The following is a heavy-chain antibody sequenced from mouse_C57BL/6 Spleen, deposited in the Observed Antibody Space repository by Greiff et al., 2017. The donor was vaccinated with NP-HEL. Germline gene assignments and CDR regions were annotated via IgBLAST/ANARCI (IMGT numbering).Heavy chain of an antibody. CDR3: ARPSDGYYSFAY. CDR2: ISSGGSYT. CDR1: GFTFSSYG. Sequence: EVMLVESGGDLVKPGGSLKLSCAASGFTFSSYGMSWVRQTPDKRLEWVATISSGGSYTYYPDSVKGRFTISRDNAKNTLYLQMSSLKSEDTAMYYCARPSDGYYSFAYWGQGTLVTVSA. V-gene: IGHV5-6*01. D-gene: IGHD2-3*01. J-gene: IGHJ3*01.